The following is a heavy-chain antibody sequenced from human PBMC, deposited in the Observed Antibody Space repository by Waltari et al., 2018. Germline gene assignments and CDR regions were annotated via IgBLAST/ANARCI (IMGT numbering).Heavy chain of an antibody. V-gene: IGHV1-46*01. Sequence: QVQLVQSGAEVKQPGASVKVSCKTSGYTFTHSHMHWVRQAPGQGPEWMGLINPTDGATIYAQTLQGRVTMTRDTSTSTVYMDLSSLRSADTAVYYCARDNTHWSFAKYWGQGTLVTVSS. D-gene: IGHD2-21*01. CDR3: ARDNTHWSFAKY. J-gene: IGHJ4*02. CDR2: INPTDGAT. CDR1: GYTFTHSH.